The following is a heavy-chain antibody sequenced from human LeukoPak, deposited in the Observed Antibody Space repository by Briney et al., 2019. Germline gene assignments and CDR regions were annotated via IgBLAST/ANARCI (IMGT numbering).Heavy chain of an antibody. CDR3: ARNVYDILTGYYLPDAFDI. CDR2: IIPIFGTA. Sequence: SVKVSCKASGGTFSSYAISWVRRAPGQGLKWMGGIIPIFGTANYAQKFQGRVTITADESTSTAYMELSSLRSEDTAVYYCARNVYDILTGYYLPDAFDIWGQGTMVTVSS. V-gene: IGHV1-69*13. CDR1: GGTFSSYA. J-gene: IGHJ3*02. D-gene: IGHD3-9*01.